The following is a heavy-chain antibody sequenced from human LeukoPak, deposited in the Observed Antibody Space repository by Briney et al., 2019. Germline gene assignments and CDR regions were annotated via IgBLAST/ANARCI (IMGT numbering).Heavy chain of an antibody. V-gene: IGHV3-74*01. Sequence: GGSLRLSCAASGFTFSSYWMHWVRHAPGKGLVWVSRINIDGSRINYADSVKGRFTISRDNAKNTLFLQMNSLRVEDTAVYYCARQYNFGLYNWGQGTLVTVSS. CDR3: ARQYNFGLYN. D-gene: IGHD1-1*01. CDR2: INIDGSRI. CDR1: GFTFSSYW. J-gene: IGHJ4*02.